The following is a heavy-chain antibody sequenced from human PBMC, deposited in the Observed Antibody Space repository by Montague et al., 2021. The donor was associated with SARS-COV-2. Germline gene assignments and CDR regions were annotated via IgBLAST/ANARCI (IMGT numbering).Heavy chain of an antibody. CDR3: AKGQKIQWLVFNSAPDWFDP. J-gene: IGHJ5*02. V-gene: IGHV3-9*01. D-gene: IGHD5-12*01. CDR2: IGWRSGSI. Sequence: SRRLSCAASGFTFDDYVMRWVRQAPGKGLEWVSGIGWRSGSIGYADSVKGRFTISRDNAKNSLYLQMNSLRAEDTALYHCAKGQKIQWLVFNSAPDWFDPWGQGTLVTVSS. CDR1: GFTFDDYV.